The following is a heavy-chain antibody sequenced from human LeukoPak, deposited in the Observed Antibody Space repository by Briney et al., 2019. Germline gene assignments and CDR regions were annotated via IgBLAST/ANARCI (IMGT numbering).Heavy chain of an antibody. V-gene: IGHV3-48*01. Sequence: GGSLRLSCAASGFTFSDYAMNWVRQAPGKGLEWVSYIRSTSSTMYYADSVKGRFTISRDNSKNTLYLQMNSLRAEDTAVYYCARALGDTAMVTSAFDIWGQGTMVTVSS. J-gene: IGHJ3*02. D-gene: IGHD5-18*01. CDR2: IRSTSSTM. CDR1: GFTFSDYA. CDR3: ARALGDTAMVTSAFDI.